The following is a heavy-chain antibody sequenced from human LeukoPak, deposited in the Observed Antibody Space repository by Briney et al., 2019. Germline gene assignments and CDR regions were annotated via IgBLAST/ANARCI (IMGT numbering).Heavy chain of an antibody. CDR3: ARELWFANAPGSWLDP. D-gene: IGHD2-21*01. CDR1: GDSISSGAYS. CDR2: IFHSGST. J-gene: IGHJ5*02. Sequence: SQTLSLTCVVSGDSISSGAYSWSWIRQPPGKGLEWIGYIFHSGSTFYNPSLKSRVTISVDNSKNQFSLRLSSVTAAATAVYYCARELWFANAPGSWLDPWGQGTLVTVSS. V-gene: IGHV4-30-2*01.